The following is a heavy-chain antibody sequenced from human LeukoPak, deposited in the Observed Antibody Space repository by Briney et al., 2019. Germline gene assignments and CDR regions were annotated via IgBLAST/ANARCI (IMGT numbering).Heavy chain of an antibody. D-gene: IGHD2-2*01. CDR3: AREGIVVVPAAIYYYYMDV. V-gene: IGHV4-4*07. J-gene: IGHJ6*03. Sequence: SETLSLTCTVSGGSLSSYYWSWIRQPAGKGLEWVGRIYTSGSTNYNPSLKSQVTMSVDTSKNQFSLKLSSVTAADTAVYYCAREGIVVVPAAIYYYYMDVWGKGTTVTVSS. CDR1: GGSLSSYY. CDR2: IYTSGST.